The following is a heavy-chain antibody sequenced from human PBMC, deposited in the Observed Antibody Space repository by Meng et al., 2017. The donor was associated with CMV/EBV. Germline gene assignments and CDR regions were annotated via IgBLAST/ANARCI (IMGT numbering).Heavy chain of an antibody. V-gene: IGHV4-59*01. CDR3: ASGYYYYGMDV. CDR2: IYYSGST. J-gene: IGHJ6*02. Sequence: SETLSPTCTVSGGSISSYYWSWIRQPPGKGLEWIGYIYYSGSTNYSPSLKSRVTISVDTSKTQSSLKLGSVTAAATAVYYCASGYYYYGMDVWGQGTTVTVSS. CDR1: GGSISSYY.